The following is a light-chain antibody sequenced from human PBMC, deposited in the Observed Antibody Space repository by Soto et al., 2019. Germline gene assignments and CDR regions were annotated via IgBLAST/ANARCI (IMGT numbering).Light chain of an antibody. CDR3: QQSFSTSLYT. V-gene: IGKV1-39*01. CDR2: AAS. Sequence: DIQMTQSPSSLSASVGDRVTITCRASQSISNYLNWYQHKPGKAPKLLIYAASSLQSGVPSRFSGSRFGADFTLTISSLXPEDFATYYCQQSFSTSLYTFGQGTKVDIK. CDR1: QSISNY. J-gene: IGKJ2*01.